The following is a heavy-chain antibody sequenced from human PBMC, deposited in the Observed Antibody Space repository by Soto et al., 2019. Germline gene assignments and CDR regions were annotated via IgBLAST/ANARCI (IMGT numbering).Heavy chain of an antibody. CDR2: INQDGSEK. CDR1: GFAFSSYW. V-gene: IGHV3-7*01. Sequence: ELQLVESGGGLVQPGGSLRLSCAASGFAFSSYWMSWVRQAPGKGLEWVANINQDGSEKYYVDSVKGRFTISRDNARNSLFLQMNSLRAEDSAVYYAVSGDWNDAFDIWGQGTMVTVSS. D-gene: IGHD1-1*01. CDR3: VSGDWNDAFDI. J-gene: IGHJ3*02.